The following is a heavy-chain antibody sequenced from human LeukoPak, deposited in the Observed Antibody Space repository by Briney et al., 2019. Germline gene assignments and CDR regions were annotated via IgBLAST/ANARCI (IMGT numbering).Heavy chain of an antibody. CDR1: GYTFTSYG. Sequence: ASVKVSRKASGYTFTSYGISWVRQPPGQGLGGMGWISAYNGNTNYAQKLQGRVTKTTDTSTSTAYMELRSLRSDDTAVYYCAREELELREHDYWGQGTLVTVSS. J-gene: IGHJ4*02. CDR2: ISAYNGNT. V-gene: IGHV1-18*01. D-gene: IGHD1-7*01. CDR3: AREELELREHDY.